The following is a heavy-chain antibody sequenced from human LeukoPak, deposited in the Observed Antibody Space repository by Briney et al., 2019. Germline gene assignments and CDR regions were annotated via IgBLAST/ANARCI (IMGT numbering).Heavy chain of an antibody. CDR2: AYYSGST. CDR3: ARNSAVATSRSWFDP. J-gene: IGHJ5*02. Sequence: SETLSLTCSVFDGSISNYYWSWIRQPPGKGLEWIGYAYYSGSTTYNPSLESRVTMSVDTSKNQFSLKLTAVTAADTAVYYCARNSAVATSRSWFDPWGQGTLVTVFS. D-gene: IGHD6-19*01. V-gene: IGHV4-59*08. CDR1: DGSISNYY.